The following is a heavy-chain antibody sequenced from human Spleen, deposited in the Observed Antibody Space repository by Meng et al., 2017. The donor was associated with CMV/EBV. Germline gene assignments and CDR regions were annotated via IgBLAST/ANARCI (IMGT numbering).Heavy chain of an antibody. Sequence: CAASGFTFSNCWMSWVRQAPGKGLEWVANIKEDGNQKYLVDSVKGRFTISRDNAKNSLYLQMNSLRAEDTAVYYCARDGDRHNWNFNYWGQGTLVTVSS. CDR2: IKEDGNQK. D-gene: IGHD1-20*01. CDR1: GFTFSNCW. CDR3: ARDGDRHNWNFNY. J-gene: IGHJ4*02. V-gene: IGHV3-7*01.